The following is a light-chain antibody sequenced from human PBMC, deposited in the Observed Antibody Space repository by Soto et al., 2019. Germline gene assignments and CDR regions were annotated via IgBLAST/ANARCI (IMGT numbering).Light chain of an antibody. Sequence: QSVLTQPPSVSGAPGQRVTISCTGSSSNIGAGYDVHWYQQLPGTAPKLLIYGNNNRPSGVPDRFFGSKSDTSASLAITGLQAEDEADYYCQSFDSSLSGYVFGTGTKVTVL. CDR2: GNN. CDR1: SSNIGAGYD. CDR3: QSFDSSLSGYV. V-gene: IGLV1-40*01. J-gene: IGLJ1*01.